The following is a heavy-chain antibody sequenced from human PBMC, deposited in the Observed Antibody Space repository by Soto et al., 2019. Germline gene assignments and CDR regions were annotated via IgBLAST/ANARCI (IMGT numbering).Heavy chain of an antibody. D-gene: IGHD3-10*01. CDR2: ISAYIGNT. V-gene: IGHV1-18*01. CDR1: GYTFTSYG. Sequence: QVQLVQSGAEVKKPGASVKVSCKASGYTFTSYGISWVRQAPGQGLGWMGWISAYIGNTNYAQKLQVRVTMTTDTXXSXAXXELRSLRSDDTAVYYCARDIMVRGVVYYYYYGMDVWGQGTTVTVSS. J-gene: IGHJ6*02. CDR3: ARDIMVRGVVYYYYYGMDV.